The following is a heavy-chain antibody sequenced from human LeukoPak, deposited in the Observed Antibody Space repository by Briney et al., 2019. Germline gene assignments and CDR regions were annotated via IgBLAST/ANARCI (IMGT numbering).Heavy chain of an antibody. CDR3: ASGEGDYEDYFDY. CDR1: GGTFISYA. D-gene: IGHD4-17*01. CDR2: IIPIFGTA. J-gene: IGHJ4*02. V-gene: IGHV1-69*13. Sequence: SVKVSCKASGGTFISYAISWVRQAPGQGLEWMGGIIPIFGTANYAQKFQGRVTITADESTSTAYMELSSLRSEDTAVYYCASGEGDYEDYFDYWGQGTLVTVSS.